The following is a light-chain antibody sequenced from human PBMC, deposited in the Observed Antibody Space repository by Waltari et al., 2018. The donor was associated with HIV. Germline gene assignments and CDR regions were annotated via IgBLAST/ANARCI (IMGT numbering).Light chain of an antibody. CDR3: CSNAARATYV. CDR2: HVT. J-gene: IGLJ1*01. Sequence: QSALAQPRSVSGSPGQSVTISCTGTSSDVGGYNYVSWFQHHPGKAPKLIIYHVTKRPAGVPDLFPSSQSGNPASLTISGLQAEDEAEYSCCSNAARATYVFVTGTQVTVL. CDR1: SSDVGGYNY. V-gene: IGLV2-11*01.